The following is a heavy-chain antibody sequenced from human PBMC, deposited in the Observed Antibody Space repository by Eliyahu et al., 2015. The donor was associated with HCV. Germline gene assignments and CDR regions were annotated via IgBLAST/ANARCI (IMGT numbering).Heavy chain of an antibody. Sequence: QVQLVESGGGVVQPGRSLRLSCAASGFXFSNYGMHWVRQAPGKGLXWXAVIXYDGSNKXYTDXVKGRFTISRDNSKNTLYLQMNSLRAEDTALYYCARGSVVRGLLISTRGTWFDVWGQGTLVTVSS. V-gene: IGHV3-33*01. CDR1: GFXFSNYG. CDR3: ARGSVVRGLLISTRGTWFDV. J-gene: IGHJ5*02. D-gene: IGHD3-10*01. CDR2: IXYDGSNK.